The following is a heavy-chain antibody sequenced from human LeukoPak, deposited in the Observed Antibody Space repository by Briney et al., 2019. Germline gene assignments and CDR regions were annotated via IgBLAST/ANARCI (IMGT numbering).Heavy chain of an antibody. V-gene: IGHV3-74*01. CDR1: GFPFSGYW. CDR3: ARSASGYDA. J-gene: IGHJ5*02. Sequence: GGSLRLSCAASGFPFSGYWTHWVRQAPRKGVVWVSRITDDAAATTYADSVKGRFTISRDNAKNTLYLQMNSLRVEDTAVYYCARSASGYDAWGQGNLVTVSS. CDR2: ITDDAAAT. D-gene: IGHD5-12*01.